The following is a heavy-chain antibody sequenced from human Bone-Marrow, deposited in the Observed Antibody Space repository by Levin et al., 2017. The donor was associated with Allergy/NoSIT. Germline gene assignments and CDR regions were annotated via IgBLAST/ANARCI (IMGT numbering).Heavy chain of an antibody. D-gene: IGHD6-19*01. CDR3: AGGWAGSGWCFEY. CDR2: IKQDGSEK. CDR1: GFTFSFYW. Sequence: PGGSLRLSCAASGFTFSFYWMTWVRQAPGKGLEWVANIKQDGSEKYYVDSVKGRFTISRDNAKNSVSLRMNSLRAEDTAVYYCAGGWAGSGWCFEYWGQGTLVTVSS. J-gene: IGHJ4*02. V-gene: IGHV3-7*01.